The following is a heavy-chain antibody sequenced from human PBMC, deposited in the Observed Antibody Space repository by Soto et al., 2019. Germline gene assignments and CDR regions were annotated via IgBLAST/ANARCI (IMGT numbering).Heavy chain of an antibody. CDR3: ARDAGATAE. D-gene: IGHD1-26*01. CDR2: IYYSGST. V-gene: IGHV4-61*08. Sequence: PSETLSLTCTVSGGSISSGGYYWSWIRQPPGKGLEWIGYIYYSGSTNYNPSLKSRVTISVDTSKNQFSLKLSSVTAADTAVYYCARDAGATAEWGQGTLVTVSS. J-gene: IGHJ4*02. CDR1: GGSISSGGYY.